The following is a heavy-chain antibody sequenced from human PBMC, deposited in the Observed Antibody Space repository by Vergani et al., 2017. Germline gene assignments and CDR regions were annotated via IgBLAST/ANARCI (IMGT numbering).Heavy chain of an antibody. V-gene: IGHV3-33*01. CDR1: GFTFNQYG. J-gene: IGHJ5*02. Sequence: QVQLVESGGGVVQPGRSLRLSCAASGFTFNQYGMNWVRQAPGKGLEWVAVTWYDGNNKQYADSVKGRFTISRDNSKSTMYLQMNSLRDEDTGVYYCARGITMVRGVTAAWGQGTLVTVSS. CDR2: TWYDGNNK. D-gene: IGHD3-10*01. CDR3: ARGITMVRGVTAA.